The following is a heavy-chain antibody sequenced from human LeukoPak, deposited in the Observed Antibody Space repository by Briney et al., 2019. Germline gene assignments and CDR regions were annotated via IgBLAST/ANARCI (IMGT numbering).Heavy chain of an antibody. Sequence: GGSLRLSCAAFGFNFSSYSMNWVRQAPGKGLEWVSSISSSSSFRYYADSVKGRFTISRDNAKNSLYLQMNSLRAEDTAVYYCARDPRYSYGPFDAFDIWGQGTMVTVSS. CDR2: ISSSSSFR. J-gene: IGHJ3*02. CDR3: ARDPRYSYGPFDAFDI. V-gene: IGHV3-21*04. D-gene: IGHD5-18*01. CDR1: GFNFSSYS.